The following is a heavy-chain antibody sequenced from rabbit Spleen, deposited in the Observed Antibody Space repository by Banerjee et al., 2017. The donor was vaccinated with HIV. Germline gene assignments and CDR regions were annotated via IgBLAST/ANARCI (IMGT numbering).Heavy chain of an antibody. Sequence: QQQLEESGGGLVKPGGTLTLTCSASGFSFSTDYYLCWVRQAPGKGLESIACIYGGVVGSTYYATWAKGRFTISKTSSTTVTLQMTSLTAADTATYFCARSVDDSTYNGLPVWGPGTLVTVS. CDR3: ARSVDDSTYNGLPV. V-gene: IGHV1S45*01. CDR1: GFSFSTDYY. CDR2: IYGGVVGST. J-gene: IGHJ4*01. D-gene: IGHD7-1*01.